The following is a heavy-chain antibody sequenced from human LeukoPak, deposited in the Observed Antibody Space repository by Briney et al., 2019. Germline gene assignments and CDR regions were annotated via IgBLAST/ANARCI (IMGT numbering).Heavy chain of an antibody. Sequence: GASVTVSFKASGYTFTSYGISWVRQAPGQGLEWMGWISAYNGNTNYAQKLQGRVTVTTDTSTSTAYMELRSLRSDDTAVYYCARDLGALAVAGSFDYWGQGTLVTVSS. J-gene: IGHJ4*02. CDR1: GYTFTSYG. D-gene: IGHD6-19*01. CDR2: ISAYNGNT. V-gene: IGHV1-18*04. CDR3: ARDLGALAVAGSFDY.